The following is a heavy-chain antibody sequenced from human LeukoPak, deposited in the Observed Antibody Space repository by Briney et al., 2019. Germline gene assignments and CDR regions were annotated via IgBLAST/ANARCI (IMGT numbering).Heavy chain of an antibody. CDR1: GYTFTGYY. V-gene: IGHV1-2*02. CDR3: ARAPPPYYYMDD. CDR2: INPNSGGT. J-gene: IGHJ6*03. Sequence: ASVKVSCKASGYTFTGYYMHWVRQAPGQGLEWMGWINPNSGGTNYAQKFQGRVTMTRDTSISTAYMELSRLRSDDTAVYYCARAPPPYYYMDDWGKGTTVTVSS.